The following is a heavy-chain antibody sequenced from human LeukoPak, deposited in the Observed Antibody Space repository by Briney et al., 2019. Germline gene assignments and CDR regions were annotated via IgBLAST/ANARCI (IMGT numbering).Heavy chain of an antibody. Sequence: SQTLSLTCAISGDSVSSNSAAWNWIRQSPSRGLEWLGRTYYRSKWYNDYAVSVKSRITINPDTSKNQFSLQLNSVTPEDTAVYYCARERQPQLWFGEFDYFDYWGQGTLVTVSS. J-gene: IGHJ4*02. CDR1: GDSVSSNSAA. CDR2: TYYRSKWYN. V-gene: IGHV6-1*01. D-gene: IGHD3-10*01. CDR3: ARERQPQLWFGEFDYFDY.